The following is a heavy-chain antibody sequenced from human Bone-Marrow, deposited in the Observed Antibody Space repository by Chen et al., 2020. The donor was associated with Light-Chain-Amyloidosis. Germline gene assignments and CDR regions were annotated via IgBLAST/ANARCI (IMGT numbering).Heavy chain of an antibody. J-gene: IGHJ3*01. CDR2: LYASGNT. Sequence: QIQLQESGPGLVKPWETLSLTCTVSGGSISGYYWNWVRHPAGKGLEWVGRLYASGNTNYNPSLKSRVTVSEDTSKNQFSLTMTSVTAADTAVYYCVRGDPYITNGFDVWDHGTLVTVSS. V-gene: IGHV4-4*07. CDR1: GGSISGYY. CDR3: VRGDPYITNGFDV. D-gene: IGHD4-4*01.